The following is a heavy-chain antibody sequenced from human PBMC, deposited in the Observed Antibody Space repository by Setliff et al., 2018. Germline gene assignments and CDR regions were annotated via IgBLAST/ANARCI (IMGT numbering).Heavy chain of an antibody. Sequence: GGSLRLSCAASGFRISFREYWMFWVRQAPGKGLEWVARIDKDGSSTVYADSVKGRFTISRDNVKKMLYLQMDSLRTEDTAVYYCARRDSTGYYVYSFDFWGQGTLVTVSS. CDR3: ARRDSTGYYVYSFDF. CDR2: IDKDGSST. V-gene: IGHV3-74*01. J-gene: IGHJ4*02. CDR1: GFRISFREYW. D-gene: IGHD3-22*01.